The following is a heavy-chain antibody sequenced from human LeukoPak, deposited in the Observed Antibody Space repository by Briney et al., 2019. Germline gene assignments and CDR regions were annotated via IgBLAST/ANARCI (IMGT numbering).Heavy chain of an antibody. CDR2: ISWNSGSI. Sequence: PGGSLRLSCAASGFTFDDYAMHWVRQAPGKGLEWVSGISWNSGSIGYADSVKGRFTISRDNAKNSLYLQMNSLRAEDTALYYCAKDRSHSSSSGILDVWGQETTVTVSS. CDR3: AKDRSHSSSSGILDV. J-gene: IGHJ6*02. V-gene: IGHV3-9*01. D-gene: IGHD6-13*01. CDR1: GFTFDDYA.